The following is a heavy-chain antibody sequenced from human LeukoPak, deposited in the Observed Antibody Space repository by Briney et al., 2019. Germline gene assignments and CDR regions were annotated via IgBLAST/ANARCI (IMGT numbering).Heavy chain of an antibody. J-gene: IGHJ4*02. Sequence: GGSLRLSCAASGFTFSSWSMNWVRQAPGKGLEWVSSISSSSSYIYYADSLEGRFTISRDNAKNSLYLQMNSLRAEDTAVYYCARVGYDILTGYGTNFEYWGQGTLVTVSS. CDR1: GFTFSSWS. CDR3: ARVGYDILTGYGTNFEY. CDR2: ISSSSSYI. V-gene: IGHV3-21*01. D-gene: IGHD3-9*01.